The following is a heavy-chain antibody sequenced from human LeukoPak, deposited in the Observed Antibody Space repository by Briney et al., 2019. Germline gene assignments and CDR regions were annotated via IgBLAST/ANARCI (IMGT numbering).Heavy chain of an antibody. CDR3: AKTGSLWFGELLYRHFDY. D-gene: IGHD3-10*01. CDR2: ISYDGSNR. J-gene: IGHJ4*02. CDR1: GFTFSSYA. Sequence: GGSLRLSCAASGFTFSSYAMHWVRQAPGKGLEWVAVISYDGSNRYYADSVKGRFTISRDNSKNTLYLQMNSLRAEDTAVYYCAKTGSLWFGELLYRHFDYWGQGTLVTVSS. V-gene: IGHV3-30-3*02.